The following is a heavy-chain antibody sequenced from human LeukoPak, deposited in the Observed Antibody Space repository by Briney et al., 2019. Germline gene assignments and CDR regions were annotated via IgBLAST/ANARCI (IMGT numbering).Heavy chain of an antibody. CDR3: ARAPSPLAVAGTDY. J-gene: IGHJ4*02. Sequence: GGSLRLSCAASGFTFSNYSMNWVRQAPGKGLEWVSSISSSSSYIYYADSVKGRFTISRDNAKNSLYLQMNSLRAEDTAVYYCARAPSPLAVAGTDYWGQGTLVTVSS. CDR1: GFTFSNYS. D-gene: IGHD6-19*01. V-gene: IGHV3-21*01. CDR2: ISSSSSYI.